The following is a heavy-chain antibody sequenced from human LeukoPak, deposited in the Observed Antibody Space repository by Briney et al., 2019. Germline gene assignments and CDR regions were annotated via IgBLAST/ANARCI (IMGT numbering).Heavy chain of an antibody. J-gene: IGHJ4*02. CDR2: IYYSGST. Sequence: SETLSLTCTVSGGSISSSSYYWGWIRQPPGKGLEWTGSIYYSGSTYYNPSLKSRVTISVDTSKNQFSLKLSSVTAADTAVYYCAGPKGVGATTFFGYWGQGTLVTVSS. D-gene: IGHD1-26*01. CDR1: GGSISSSSYY. V-gene: IGHV4-39*07. CDR3: AGPKGVGATTFFGY.